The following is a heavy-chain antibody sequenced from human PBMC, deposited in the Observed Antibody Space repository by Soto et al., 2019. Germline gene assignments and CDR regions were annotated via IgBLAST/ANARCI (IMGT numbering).Heavy chain of an antibody. V-gene: IGHV1-18*01. Sequence: EASVKVSCKASGYTFTSYGISWVRQAPGQGLEWMGWISAYNGNTNYAQKLQGRVTMTTDTSTSTAYMELRSLRSDDTAVYYCARRSRFLEWLSDYYYYGMDVWGQGTTVTVSS. J-gene: IGHJ6*02. D-gene: IGHD3-3*01. CDR1: GYTFTSYG. CDR2: ISAYNGNT. CDR3: ARRSRFLEWLSDYYYYGMDV.